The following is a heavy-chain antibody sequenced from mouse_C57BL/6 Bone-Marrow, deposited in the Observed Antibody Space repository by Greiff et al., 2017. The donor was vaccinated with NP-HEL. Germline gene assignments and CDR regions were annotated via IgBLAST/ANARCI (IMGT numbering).Heavy chain of an antibody. D-gene: IGHD2-3*01. Sequence: QVQLKESGPGLVQPSQSLSITCTVSGFSLTSYGVHWVRQSPGKGLEWLGVIWSGGSTDYNAAFISRLSISKDNSKSQVFFKMNSLQADDTAIYYCARKNGYYGGYAMDYWGQGTSVTVSS. CDR2: IWSGGST. J-gene: IGHJ4*01. CDR1: GFSLTSYG. V-gene: IGHV2-2*01. CDR3: ARKNGYYGGYAMDY.